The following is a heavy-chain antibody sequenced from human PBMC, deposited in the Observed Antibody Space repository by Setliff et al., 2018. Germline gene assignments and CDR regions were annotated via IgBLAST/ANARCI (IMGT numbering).Heavy chain of an antibody. Sequence: GESLKISCATSGFTFSGYPMHWVRQAPGKGLESVSAISPNGANTYYADSVKGRFTISRDNSKNTLYLQMNSLRAEDTAVYYCARAHSSTLSVHDYWGQGTLVTVSS. CDR1: GFTFSGYP. CDR3: ARAHSSTLSVHDY. D-gene: IGHD2-2*01. CDR2: ISPNGANT. J-gene: IGHJ4*02. V-gene: IGHV3-64*04.